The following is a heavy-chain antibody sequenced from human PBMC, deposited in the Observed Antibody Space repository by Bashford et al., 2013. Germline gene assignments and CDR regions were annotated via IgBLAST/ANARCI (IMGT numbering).Heavy chain of an antibody. V-gene: IGHV4-59*02. Sequence: SETLSLTCTVSGGSVRSSYWSWIRQAPGKGLEWIGYVYYTGSTSYNPSLKSRVTMSVDTSKKQLSLNLNSVTAADTAVYYCARGVFRVYGSGVTGYFFDYWGQGMLVTVSS. CDR2: VYYTGST. J-gene: IGHJ4*02. CDR1: GGSVRSSY. D-gene: IGHD3-10*01. CDR3: ARGVFRVYGSGVTGYFFDY.